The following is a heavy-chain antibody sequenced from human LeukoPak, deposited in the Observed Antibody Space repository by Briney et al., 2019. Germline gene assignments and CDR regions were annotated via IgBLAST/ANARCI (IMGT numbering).Heavy chain of an antibody. Sequence: PSETLSLTCTVSGDSISSYCWTWIRQPAGKGLEWIGRFYTGESTNYNPSLKSRVTMSLDTSKNQFSLKLSSVTAADTAVYYCARMGGAYYYYYMDVWGKGTTVTVSS. J-gene: IGHJ6*03. CDR1: GDSISSYC. CDR3: ARMGGAYYYYYMDV. CDR2: FYTGEST. D-gene: IGHD1-26*01. V-gene: IGHV4-4*07.